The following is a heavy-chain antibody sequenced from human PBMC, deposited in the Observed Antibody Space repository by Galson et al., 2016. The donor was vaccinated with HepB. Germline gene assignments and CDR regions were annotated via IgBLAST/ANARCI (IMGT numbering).Heavy chain of an antibody. Sequence: RQAPGKGLEWMGGFDAEEGEIIYSQNFQARVTMTEDTSTDTAYMEVSSLRSDDAAVYYCATDESSSLGDVFDVWGQGTMVIVSS. CDR3: ATDESSSLGDVFDV. CDR2: FDAEEGEI. J-gene: IGHJ3*01. V-gene: IGHV1-24*01. D-gene: IGHD6-13*01.